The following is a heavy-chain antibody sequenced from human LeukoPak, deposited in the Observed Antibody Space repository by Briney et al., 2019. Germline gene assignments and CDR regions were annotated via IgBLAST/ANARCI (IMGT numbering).Heavy chain of an antibody. CDR2: ISYSGST. D-gene: IGHD3-10*01. CDR1: GGSISPYY. J-gene: IGHJ5*02. Sequence: SETLSLTCTVSGGSISPYYWSWIRQPPGKGLEWIGYISYSGSTNYNPSLKSRVTISLDTSKNQFSLKLSSVTAADTAVYYCARDQYYYGSGTPFDPWGQGTLVTVSS. V-gene: IGHV4-59*01. CDR3: ARDQYYYGSGTPFDP.